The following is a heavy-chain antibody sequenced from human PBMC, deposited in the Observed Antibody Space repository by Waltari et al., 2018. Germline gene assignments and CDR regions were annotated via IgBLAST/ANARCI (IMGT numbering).Heavy chain of an antibody. CDR2: VDPEEGET. V-gene: IGHV1-69-2*01. CDR1: GYTFTAYS. D-gene: IGHD4-17*01. Sequence: EVQLVQSGAEVKKPGATVKISCKASGYTFTAYSMHWVQKAPGKGLEWLGRVDPEEGETIYAEKFQGRVTITADTSTDTAYMELSSLRSEDTAVYYCATGWFYGGNSFAFDIWGQGTMVTVSS. CDR3: ATGWFYGGNSFAFDI. J-gene: IGHJ3*02.